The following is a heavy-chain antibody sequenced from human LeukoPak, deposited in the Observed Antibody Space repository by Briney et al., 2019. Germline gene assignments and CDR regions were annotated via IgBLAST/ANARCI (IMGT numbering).Heavy chain of an antibody. CDR2: IYTSRST. Sequence: SETLSLTCTVSGGSISSGSYYWSWIRQPAGKGLEWIGRIYTSRSTDYNPSLKSRVTISVDTSKNQFSLKLSSVTAADTAVYYCASITMVRGVIDYWGQGTLVTVSS. J-gene: IGHJ4*02. CDR1: GGSISSGSYY. D-gene: IGHD3-10*01. V-gene: IGHV4-61*02. CDR3: ASITMVRGVIDY.